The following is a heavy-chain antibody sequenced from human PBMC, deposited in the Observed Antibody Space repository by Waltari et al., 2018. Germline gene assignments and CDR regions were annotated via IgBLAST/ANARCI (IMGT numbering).Heavy chain of an antibody. D-gene: IGHD3-22*01. CDR2: ISSSSSYI. Sequence: EVQLVESGGGLVKPGGSLRLSCAASGCTFSSYSMKWVRQAPGKGLEWVSSISSSSSYIYYADSVKGRFTISRDNAKNSLYLQMNSLRAEDTAVYYCARGLEYYYDSSGYYPFDYCGQGTLVTVSS. CDR1: GCTFSSYS. V-gene: IGHV3-21*01. CDR3: ARGLEYYYDSSGYYPFDY. J-gene: IGHJ4*02.